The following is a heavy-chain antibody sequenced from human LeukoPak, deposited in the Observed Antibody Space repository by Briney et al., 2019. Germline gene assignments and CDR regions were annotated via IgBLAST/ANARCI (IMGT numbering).Heavy chain of an antibody. CDR3: ARQGASIVGAVKGFDY. Sequence: SETLSLTCTVSGGSVSSGSYYWSWIRQPPGKGLEWIGYIYNSGSTNYNPSLKSRVTISVDTSKNQFSLKLSSVTAADTAVYYCARQGASIVGAVKGFDYWGQGTLVTVSS. D-gene: IGHD1-26*01. V-gene: IGHV4-61*01. J-gene: IGHJ4*02. CDR1: GGSVSSGSYY. CDR2: IYNSGST.